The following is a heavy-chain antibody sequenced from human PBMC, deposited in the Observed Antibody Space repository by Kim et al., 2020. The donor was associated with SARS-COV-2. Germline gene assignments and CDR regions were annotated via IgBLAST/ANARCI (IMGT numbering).Heavy chain of an antibody. J-gene: IGHJ4*02. Sequence: SETLSLTCTVSGGSVSSGSYYWSWIRQPPGKGLEWIAYIYYSGSTSYNPSLKSQLTISVDTSKNQFSLKLSSVTAADTAVYYCARALRPHLTVAHFDYWGQGTLVTVSS. CDR1: GGSVSSGSYY. CDR2: IYYSGST. D-gene: IGHD3-9*01. CDR3: ARALRPHLTVAHFDY. V-gene: IGHV4-61*01.